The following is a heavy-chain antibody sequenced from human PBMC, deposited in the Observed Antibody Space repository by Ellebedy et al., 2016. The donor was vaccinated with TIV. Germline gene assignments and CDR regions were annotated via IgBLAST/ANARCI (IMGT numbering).Heavy chain of an antibody. J-gene: IGHJ4*02. CDR2: FHPENGDM. D-gene: IGHD4-17*01. CDR1: GKTVTELS. CDR3: ATLVILDYGDYDYFDY. Sequence: ASVKVSCKVSGKTVTELSMNWMRQAPGERLEWMGGFHPENGDMIYAQKFQGRVTMTEDTSTDTAYMELRSLRSEDTAVYFCATLVILDYGDYDYFDYWGQGTLVTVSS. V-gene: IGHV1-24*01.